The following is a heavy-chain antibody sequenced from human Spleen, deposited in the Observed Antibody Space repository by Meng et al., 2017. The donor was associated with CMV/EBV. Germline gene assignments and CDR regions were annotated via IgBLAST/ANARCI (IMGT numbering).Heavy chain of an antibody. V-gene: IGHV4-59*01. CDR3: ARGSFMAAPSN. CDR1: SGSINTYY. D-gene: IGHD3-10*01. CDR2: IHYSGST. J-gene: IGHJ4*02. Sequence: SETLSPTCTVSSGSINTYYWSWIRQPPGKGLEWIGYIHYSGSTNYNPSLKSRVTISVDTSKNQFSLKLSSVTAADTAVYYCARGSFMAAPSNWGQGTLVTVSS.